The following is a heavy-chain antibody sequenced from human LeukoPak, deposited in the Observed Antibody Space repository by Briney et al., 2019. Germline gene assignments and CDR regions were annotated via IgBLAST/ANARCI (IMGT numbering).Heavy chain of an antibody. D-gene: IGHD2-8*01. J-gene: IGHJ4*02. Sequence: GGSLRLSCAASGFTFTKYGIHWVRQAPGKGLEWVAVISYDGSNKYYADSVKGRFTISRDNSNNTLYLQMNSLRAEDTAVYYCWCMLYNDYFDYWGQGTLVSVSS. CDR2: ISYDGSNK. V-gene: IGHV3-30*03. CDR1: GFTFTKYG. CDR3: WCMLYNDYFDY.